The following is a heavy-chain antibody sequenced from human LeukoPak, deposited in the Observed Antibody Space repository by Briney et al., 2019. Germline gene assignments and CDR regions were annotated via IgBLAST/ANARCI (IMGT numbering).Heavy chain of an antibody. CDR2: IYYSGST. D-gene: IGHD4-17*01. J-gene: IGHJ5*02. Sequence: KPSETLSLTCTVSGGSISSYYWSWIRQPPGKGLEWIGYIYYSGSTNYNPSLKSRVTISVDTSKNQFSLKLGSVTAADTAVYYCARIHGDYNDPWGQGTLVTVSS. CDR3: ARIHGDYNDP. CDR1: GGSISSYY. V-gene: IGHV4-59*01.